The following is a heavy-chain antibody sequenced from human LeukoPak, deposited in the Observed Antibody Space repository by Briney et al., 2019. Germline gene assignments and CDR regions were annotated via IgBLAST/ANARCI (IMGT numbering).Heavy chain of an antibody. CDR2: ISTSGST. CDR3: ARVGYSSGYWSDDAFDI. D-gene: IGHD6-19*01. V-gene: IGHV4-4*07. Sequence: PSETLSLTCTVSGGSISSYYWSWIRQPAGKGLESIGHISTSGSTNYNPSLKSRVTMSVDTSKNQFSLKLSSVTAADTAVYYCARVGYSSGYWSDDAFDIWGQGTMVTVSS. CDR1: GGSISSYY. J-gene: IGHJ3*02.